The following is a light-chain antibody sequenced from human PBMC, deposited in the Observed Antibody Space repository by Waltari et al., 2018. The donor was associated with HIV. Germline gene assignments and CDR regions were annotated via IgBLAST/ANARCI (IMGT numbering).Light chain of an antibody. Sequence: QSVLTQPPSVSAAPGQKVTISCSGNSSNIAHNYVTWYHQLPGTAPKLLIYDKYERPSGIPDGFSGSKSGTTATMCITGRQTGDEADYYCGTWDSSLSAEVFGTGTKVTVL. J-gene: IGLJ1*01. CDR3: GTWDSSLSAEV. V-gene: IGLV1-51*01. CDR2: DKY. CDR1: SSNIAHNY.